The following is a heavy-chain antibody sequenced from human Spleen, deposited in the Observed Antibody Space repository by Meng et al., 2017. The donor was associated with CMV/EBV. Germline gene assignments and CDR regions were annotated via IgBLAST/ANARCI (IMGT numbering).Heavy chain of an antibody. J-gene: IGHJ6*02. Sequence: ASVKVSCKASGYTFTGYYMHWVRQAPGQGLEWMGWINPNSGGTNYAQKFQGRVTMTRDTSISTAYMELSRLRSEDTAVYYCARAGSTNGVCYYQCYYYGMDVWGQGTTVTVSS. CDR2: INPNSGGT. CDR1: GYTFTGYY. V-gene: IGHV1-2*02. CDR3: ARAGSTNGVCYYQCYYYGMDV. D-gene: IGHD2-8*01.